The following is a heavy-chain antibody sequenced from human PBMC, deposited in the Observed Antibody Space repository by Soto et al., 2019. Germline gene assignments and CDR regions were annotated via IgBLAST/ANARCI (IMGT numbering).Heavy chain of an antibody. Sequence: QVQLVESGGGVVQPGRSLRLSCAASGFTFSSYGMRWVRQAPGKGLEWVAVIWYDGSNKYYADSVKGRFTISRDNSKNTLYLQMNSLRAEDTAVYYCARDTGGGGDFDYWGQGTLVTVSS. CDR3: ARDTGGGGDFDY. J-gene: IGHJ4*02. CDR1: GFTFSSYG. D-gene: IGHD3-16*01. V-gene: IGHV3-33*01. CDR2: IWYDGSNK.